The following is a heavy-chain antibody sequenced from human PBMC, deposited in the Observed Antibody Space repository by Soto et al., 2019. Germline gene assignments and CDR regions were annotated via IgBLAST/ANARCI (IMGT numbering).Heavy chain of an antibody. CDR3: ARGKWIQLFGTSWWFAP. V-gene: IGHV4-34*01. Sequence: QVQLQQWGAGLLKPSETLSLTCAVYGGSFSGYYWSWIRQPPGKGLEWIGEINHSGSTNYNPSLKSPVTISVQTSKNQFSLKLSSVTAADTAVYYCARGKWIQLFGTSWWFAPWGQGTLVTVSS. CDR2: INHSGST. J-gene: IGHJ5*02. CDR1: GGSFSGYY. D-gene: IGHD5-18*01.